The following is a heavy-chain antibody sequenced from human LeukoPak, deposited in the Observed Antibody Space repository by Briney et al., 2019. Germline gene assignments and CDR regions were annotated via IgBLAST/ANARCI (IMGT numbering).Heavy chain of an antibody. V-gene: IGHV1-69*05. D-gene: IGHD2-2*01. J-gene: IGHJ5*02. CDR1: GGTFSSYA. Sequence: SVKGSCKASGGTFSSYAISWVRQAPGQGLEWMGGIIPIFGTANYAQKFQGRVTITTDESTSTAYMELSSLRSEDTAVYYCARGGVVVVPAARPSWFDPWGQGTLVTVSS. CDR2: IIPIFGTA. CDR3: ARGGVVVVPAARPSWFDP.